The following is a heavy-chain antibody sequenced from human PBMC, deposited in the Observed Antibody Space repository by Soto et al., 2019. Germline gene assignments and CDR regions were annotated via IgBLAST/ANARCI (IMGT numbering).Heavy chain of an antibody. CDR3: ATWPRSRFRDLDY. CDR2: FDPEDGET. CDR1: GYTLTELS. Sequence: ASVQVSCKVSGYTLTELSMHWVRQAPGKGLEWMGGFDPEDGETIYAQKFQGRVTMTEDTSTDTAYMELSSLRSEDTAVYYCATWPRSRFRDLDYWGQGSSVTVSS. V-gene: IGHV1-24*01. J-gene: IGHJ4*02.